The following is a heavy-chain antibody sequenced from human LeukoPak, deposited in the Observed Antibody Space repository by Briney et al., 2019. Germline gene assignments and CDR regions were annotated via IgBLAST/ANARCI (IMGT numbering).Heavy chain of an antibody. V-gene: IGHV3-48*03. D-gene: IGHD3-22*01. CDR1: GFTFSSYE. J-gene: IGHJ4*02. Sequence: GGSLRLSCAASGFTFSSYEMNWVRQAPGKGLEWVSYISSSGSTIYYADSVKGRFTISRDNAKNSLYLQMNSLRAEDTAVYYCARFSRARGYPSEVVVAYWGQGTLVTVSS. CDR3: ARFSRARGYPSEVVVAY. CDR2: ISSSGSTI.